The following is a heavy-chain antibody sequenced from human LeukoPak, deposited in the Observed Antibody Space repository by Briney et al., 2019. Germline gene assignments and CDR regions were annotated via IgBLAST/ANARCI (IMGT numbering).Heavy chain of an antibody. CDR1: GFTFSRFA. Sequence: PGGSLRLSCAASGFTFSRFAMSWVRQAPGKGLEWVSTICGSSDNTYNADSVKGRFTISSDNSKNTLYLQMNSLRDEDTAIYYCAKGLRSDGTCYSSVDYWGQGTLVTVSS. V-gene: IGHV3-23*01. CDR3: AKGLRSDGTCYSSVDY. CDR2: ICGSSDNT. J-gene: IGHJ4*02. D-gene: IGHD2-15*01.